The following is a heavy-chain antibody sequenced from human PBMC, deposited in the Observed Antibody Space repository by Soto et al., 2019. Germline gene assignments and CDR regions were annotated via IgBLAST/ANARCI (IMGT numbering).Heavy chain of an antibody. CDR1: GGSVSSTTYY. Sequence: PSETLSLTCTVSGGSVSSTTYYWSWIRQPPGKGLEWIAYMDYSGNTYDNPSLKSRVTMSRDTSKNHLSLRLSSVTAADRAIYYCATHYSDWAFDNWGQGTLVTVSS. V-gene: IGHV4-61*03. CDR2: MDYSGNT. J-gene: IGHJ4*02. D-gene: IGHD1-26*01. CDR3: ATHYSDWAFDN.